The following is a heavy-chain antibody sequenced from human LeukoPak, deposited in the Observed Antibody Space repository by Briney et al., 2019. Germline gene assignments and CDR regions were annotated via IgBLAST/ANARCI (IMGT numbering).Heavy chain of an antibody. Sequence: PSETLSLTCAVSGASIIGSNWWNWVRQPPGKGLEWIGEIYHSGSTNYNPSLKSRVTISVDTSKNQFSLKLTSVTAADTAVYYCARGSSSGRSGHDAFDIWGQGTMVTVSS. CDR1: GASIIGSNW. CDR2: IYHSGST. CDR3: ARGSSSGRSGHDAFDI. D-gene: IGHD3-10*01. V-gene: IGHV4-4*02. J-gene: IGHJ3*02.